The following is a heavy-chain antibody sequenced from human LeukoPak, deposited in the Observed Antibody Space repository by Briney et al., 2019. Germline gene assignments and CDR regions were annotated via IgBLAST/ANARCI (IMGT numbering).Heavy chain of an antibody. D-gene: IGHD1-26*01. Sequence: ASVRDSCKASAHTLTTYGISWVRQALGHGLEWLGWINSKETQTNRAQKLQGRVTMTTDTSTSTAFLDLRSLRSDDTAVYFCARGWELHDWGQGTLVTVSS. V-gene: IGHV1-18*01. J-gene: IGHJ4*02. CDR2: INSKETQT. CDR3: ARGWELHD. CDR1: AHTLTTYG.